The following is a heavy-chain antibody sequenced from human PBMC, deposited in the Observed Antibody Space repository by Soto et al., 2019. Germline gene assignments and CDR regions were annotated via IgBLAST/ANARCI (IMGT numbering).Heavy chain of an antibody. Sequence: GGSLRLSCAASGFPFSSYAMSWVRQAPGKGLEWVSAISGSGGSTYYADSVKGRFTISRDNSKNTLYLQMNSLRAEDTAVYYCAKAIAVAGTGYWGQGTLVTVSA. J-gene: IGHJ4*02. CDR1: GFPFSSYA. V-gene: IGHV3-23*01. D-gene: IGHD6-19*01. CDR2: ISGSGGST. CDR3: AKAIAVAGTGY.